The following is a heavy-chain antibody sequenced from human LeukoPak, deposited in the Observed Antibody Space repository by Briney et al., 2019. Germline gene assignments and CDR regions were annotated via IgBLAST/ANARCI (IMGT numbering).Heavy chain of an antibody. D-gene: IGHD3-22*01. CDR1: GFTVGSNT. CDR2: IYSGGST. CDR3: ARGGSYFDISGYYFY. J-gene: IGHJ4*02. V-gene: IGHV3-66*01. Sequence: GGSLRLSCAAFGFTVGSNTMSWVRQAPGKGLEWVSIIYSGGSTSYADSVKGRFTISRDNSKNTLYLLMNSLRTEDTAVYYCARGGSYFDISGYYFYWGQGTLVTVSS.